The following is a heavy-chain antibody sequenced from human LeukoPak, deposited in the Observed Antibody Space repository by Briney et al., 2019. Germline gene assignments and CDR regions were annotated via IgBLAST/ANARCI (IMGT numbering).Heavy chain of an antibody. Sequence: GGSLRLSCVASGFSFTSYGFYWVRQAPGKGPEWVALIWYDGSKKYYADSVKGRFTIFRDNSKNTLFLQMNSLRAEDTALYYCARDAGNYDSGTSRFDYWGQGTLVTVSS. CDR3: ARDAGNYDSGTSRFDY. CDR1: GFSFTSYG. D-gene: IGHD3-10*01. J-gene: IGHJ4*02. V-gene: IGHV3-33*01. CDR2: IWYDGSKK.